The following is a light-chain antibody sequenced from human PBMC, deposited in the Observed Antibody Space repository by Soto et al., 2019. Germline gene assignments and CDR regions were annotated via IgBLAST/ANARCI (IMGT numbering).Light chain of an antibody. V-gene: IGLV1-44*01. CDR2: TNN. CDR1: SSNIGGNT. CDR3: ASWDHSLNGLYV. Sequence: QSALTQPPSVSETPGQRVTISCSGSSSNIGGNTVNWYQQFPGTAPKLLIHTNNQQPSGVPDRFSGSKSGTSASLAISGLQSEDEADYYCASWDHSLNGLYVFGTGTKVTVL. J-gene: IGLJ1*01.